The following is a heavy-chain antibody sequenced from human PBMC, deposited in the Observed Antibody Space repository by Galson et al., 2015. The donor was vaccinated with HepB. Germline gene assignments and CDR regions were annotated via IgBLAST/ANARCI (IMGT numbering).Heavy chain of an antibody. V-gene: IGHV4-39*01. D-gene: IGHD6-13*01. Sequence: SETLSLTCTVSGGSIIFSIYYWGWIRQPPGKGLEWIGIISYRGSTYYNPSLNSRVTISVDTSKNQFSLKLNSVTAADTAVYYCARLIVAPGASWFDPWGQGTLVAVSS. CDR1: GGSIIFSIYY. CDR3: ARLIVAPGASWFDP. J-gene: IGHJ5*02. CDR2: ISYRGST.